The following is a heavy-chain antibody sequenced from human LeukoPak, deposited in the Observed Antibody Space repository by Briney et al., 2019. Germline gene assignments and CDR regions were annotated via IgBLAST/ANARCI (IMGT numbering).Heavy chain of an antibody. J-gene: IGHJ4*02. Sequence: GGSLRLSCAASSFTFSNAWMNWVRQAPGKGLEWVGRIKSNPDGGAADYAAPVKGRFTISRDDSKNTLYLQMYSLKTEDSAVYYCATDWSGEVCWGQGTLVTVSS. CDR3: ATDWSGEVC. CDR2: IKSNPDGGAA. V-gene: IGHV3-15*07. CDR1: SFTFSNAW. D-gene: IGHD3-10*01.